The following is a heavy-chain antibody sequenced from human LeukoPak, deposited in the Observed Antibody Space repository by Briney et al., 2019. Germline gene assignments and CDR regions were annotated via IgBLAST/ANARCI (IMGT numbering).Heavy chain of an antibody. Sequence: PGGSLRLSCAASGLSVSSNYISWVRQAPGKGLDWVSVIYSGGCTFYADSVKGRFTISRKNSKKTLYLQMKRLRDEDTAVYFCARWDYYDSTGYYDSGDAFDIWGQGRMVTVS. J-gene: IGHJ3*02. CDR3: ARWDYYDSTGYYDSGDAFDI. V-gene: IGHV3-53*04. CDR2: IYSGGCT. D-gene: IGHD3-22*01. CDR1: GLSVSSNY.